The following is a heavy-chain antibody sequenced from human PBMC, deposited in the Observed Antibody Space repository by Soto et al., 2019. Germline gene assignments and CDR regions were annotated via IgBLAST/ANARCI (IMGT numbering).Heavy chain of an antibody. CDR1: GYTYKSYD. V-gene: IGHV1-3*01. J-gene: IGHJ4*02. CDR3: ASRYSSSSFH. CDR2: INASNGNT. D-gene: IGHD6-6*01. Sequence: SAKVSSEDPGYTYKSYDVNWARQAHGQRLEWMGWINASNGNTKYSQKFQGRVTITRDTSASTAYMELSSLRSEDTAVYYCASRYSSSSFHWGQGTLVTVSS.